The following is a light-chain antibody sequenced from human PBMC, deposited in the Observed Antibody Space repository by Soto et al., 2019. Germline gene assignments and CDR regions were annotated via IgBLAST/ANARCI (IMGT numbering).Light chain of an antibody. V-gene: IGKV3-15*01. CDR2: GAS. CDR3: QQYSNWPPIT. J-gene: IGKJ5*01. CDR1: QSVRSN. Sequence: EIVMTQSPATLSASPWERATLSCRASQSVRSNLAWYQQKPGQAPRLLIYGASTRATGIPARFSGSGSGTEFTLTISSLQSEDFAVYYCQQYSNWPPITFGQGTRLEIK.